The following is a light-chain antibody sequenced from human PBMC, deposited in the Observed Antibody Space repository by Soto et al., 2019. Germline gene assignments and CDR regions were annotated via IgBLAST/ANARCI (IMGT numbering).Light chain of an antibody. J-gene: IGKJ2*01. Sequence: ELVLTQSPGTLSLSPGERATLSCRASQSVISNYLAWYQQKPGQALRLLIYGASNRATGIPDRFSGSGSGTDFTLTISRLEPEDFAVYYCQQYGSSLMYTFGQGTKVDIK. CDR2: GAS. CDR1: QSVISNY. V-gene: IGKV3-20*01. CDR3: QQYGSSLMYT.